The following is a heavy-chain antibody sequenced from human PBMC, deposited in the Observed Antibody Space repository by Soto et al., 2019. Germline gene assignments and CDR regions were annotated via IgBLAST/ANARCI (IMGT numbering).Heavy chain of an antibody. Sequence: ASVKVSCKASGYTFTGYYMHWVRQAPGQGLEWMGWINPNSGGTNYAQKFQGWVTMTRDTSISTAYMELSRLRSDDTAVYYCARDTANPRSNWFDPWGQGTLVTVSS. J-gene: IGHJ5*02. CDR3: ARDTANPRSNWFDP. D-gene: IGHD5-18*01. V-gene: IGHV1-2*04. CDR2: INPNSGGT. CDR1: GYTFTGYY.